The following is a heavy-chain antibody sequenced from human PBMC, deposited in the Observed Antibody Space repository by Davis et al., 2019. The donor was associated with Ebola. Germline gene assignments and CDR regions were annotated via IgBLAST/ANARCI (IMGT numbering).Heavy chain of an antibody. CDR1: GGSASSGSYS. V-gene: IGHV4-61*01. D-gene: IGHD5-24*01. J-gene: IGHJ6*02. Sequence: SETLSLTCTVSGGSASSGSYSWSWIRQPPGQGLEWNGYIYYSRGNNYNPSLKSRVTISVDTSKNQVSLKQSAVTAADTAVYYCARGGDGYNSFDFYYYGMDVWGQGTTVTVPS. CDR2: IYYSRGN. CDR3: ARGGDGYNSFDFYYYGMDV.